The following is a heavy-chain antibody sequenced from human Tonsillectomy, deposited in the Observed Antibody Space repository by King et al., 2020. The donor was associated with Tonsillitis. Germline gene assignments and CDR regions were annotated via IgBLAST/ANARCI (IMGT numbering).Heavy chain of an antibody. CDR2: IYSSGST. D-gene: IGHD1-26*01. Sequence: QLQESGPGLVKPSETLSLTCTVSGGSISSHYWSWIRQPAGKGLEWIGLIYSSGSTSYNPSLKSRVTMSIDTSKNQFSLKLPAVTAADTAVYYCAREAGATRYFDYWGQGTLVTVSS. J-gene: IGHJ4*02. CDR3: AREAGATRYFDY. CDR1: GGSISSHY. V-gene: IGHV4-4*07.